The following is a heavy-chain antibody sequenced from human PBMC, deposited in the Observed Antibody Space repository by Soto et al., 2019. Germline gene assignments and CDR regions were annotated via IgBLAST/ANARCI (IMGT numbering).Heavy chain of an antibody. D-gene: IGHD3-9*01. CDR2: INPAGGST. Sequence: ASVKVSCKAYGYSFSSRYVVWVRQAPGQGLEWMGVINPAGGSTSYAQKFQDRVTMTRDMSTSTVYLDLISLRSEDTAVFYCGTVHGTYDDPVTDLWGSHFDFWGQGTQVTFSS. V-gene: IGHV1-46*01. J-gene: IGHJ4*02. CDR3: GTVHGTYDDPVTDLWGSHFDF. CDR1: GYSFSSRY.